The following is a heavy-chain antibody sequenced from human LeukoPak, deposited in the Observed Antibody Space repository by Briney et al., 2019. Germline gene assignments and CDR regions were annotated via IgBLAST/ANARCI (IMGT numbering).Heavy chain of an antibody. D-gene: IGHD3-22*01. CDR2: INHSGST. CDR3: ARGPFYYDSSGYSNDY. J-gene: IGHJ4*02. Sequence: SETLSLTCAVYGGSFSGYYWSWIRQPPGKGLEWIGEINHSGSTNYNPSLKSRVTISVDTPKNQFSLKLSSVTAADTAVYYCARGPFYYDSSGYSNDYWGQGTLVTVSS. CDR1: GGSFSGYY. V-gene: IGHV4-34*01.